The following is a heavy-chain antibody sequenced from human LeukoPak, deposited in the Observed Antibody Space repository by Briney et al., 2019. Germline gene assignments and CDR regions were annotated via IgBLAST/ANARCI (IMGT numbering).Heavy chain of an antibody. CDR3: AKDPRRYCSGGSCNYFDY. V-gene: IGHV3-30*02. CDR2: IRYDGSNK. Sequence: PGGSLRLSCAASGFTFSSYGMHWVRQAPGKGLEWVAFIRYDGSNKYYADSVKGRFTIPRDNSKNTLYLPMNSLRAEDTAVYYCAKDPRRYCSGGSCNYFDYWGQGTLVTVSS. D-gene: IGHD2-15*01. CDR1: GFTFSSYG. J-gene: IGHJ4*02.